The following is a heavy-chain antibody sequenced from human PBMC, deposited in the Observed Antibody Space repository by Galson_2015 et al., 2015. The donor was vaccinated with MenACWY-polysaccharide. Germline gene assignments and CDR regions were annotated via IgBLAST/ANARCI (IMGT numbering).Heavy chain of an antibody. CDR2: ISSDGSIR. Sequence: SLRLSCAASGFTFSSYCMHWVRQAPGKGLVWVSRISSDGSIRRSADSVKGRFTISRDNAKNTLYLQMNSLRAEDTAVYYCARRPNSYDAFDIWGQGTMVTVSS. D-gene: IGHD1-26*01. J-gene: IGHJ3*02. CDR3: ARRPNSYDAFDI. V-gene: IGHV3-74*01. CDR1: GFTFSSYC.